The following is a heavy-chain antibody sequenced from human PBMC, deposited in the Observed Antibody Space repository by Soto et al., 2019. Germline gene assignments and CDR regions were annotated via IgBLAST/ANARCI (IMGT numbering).Heavy chain of an antibody. CDR2: ISGSSRYT. D-gene: IGHD6-19*01. J-gene: IGHJ4*02. CDR1: GFNFSDHY. CDR3: ARHTSGWHYYDY. V-gene: IGHV3-11*06. Sequence: GGSLRLSCAASGFNFSDHYMNWVRQAPGKGLEWVSYISGSSRYTNFADSVKGRFTISRDNAKNSLCLQMNSLRVEDTAVYYCARHTSGWHYYDYWGQGTPVTVSS.